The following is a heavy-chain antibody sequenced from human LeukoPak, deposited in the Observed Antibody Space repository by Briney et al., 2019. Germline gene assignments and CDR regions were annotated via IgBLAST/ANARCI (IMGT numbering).Heavy chain of an antibody. D-gene: IGHD2-2*01. Sequence: ASVMVSCKASGYTFTGYYIHWVRQAPGQGLEWMGWNKPNSGDTRYAQKFQDRVTMTRDTSISTVYMELSGLRSDDTAVYYCARYCTTATCSEGDVYWGQGTMVTVSS. CDR2: NKPNSGDT. V-gene: IGHV1-2*02. CDR3: ARYCTTATCSEGDVY. CDR1: GYTFTGYY. J-gene: IGHJ3*01.